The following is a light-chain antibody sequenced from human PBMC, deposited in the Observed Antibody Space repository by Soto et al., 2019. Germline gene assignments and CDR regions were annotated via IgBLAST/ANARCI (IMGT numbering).Light chain of an antibody. CDR1: SSDVGGYNY. J-gene: IGLJ1*01. V-gene: IGLV2-14*03. CDR2: DVS. Sequence: QSALTQPASVSGSPGQSITISCTGTSSDVGGYNYVSWYQQHPAKAPKVMIYDVSNRPSGVSNRFSGSKSGNTASLTISGLQAEDEAEYYCYSYTSSSTYVLGTGTKLTVL. CDR3: YSYTSSSTYV.